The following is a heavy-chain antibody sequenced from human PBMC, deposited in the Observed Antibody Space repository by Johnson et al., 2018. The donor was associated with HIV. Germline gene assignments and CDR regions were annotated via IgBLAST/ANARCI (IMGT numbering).Heavy chain of an antibody. V-gene: IGHV3-30*03. CDR2: ISFDGNLK. CDR3: AREELEPDVFDI. Sequence: QVQLVESGGDSVQPGGSLTLSCVGSGLSFSNFGIHWVRQAPGKGPEWVAVISFDGNLKKYADSVKGRFTISRENSKNPLYLQMHSLRIEDTAVYYCAREELEPDVFDIWGQGTMVTVSS. J-gene: IGHJ3*02. D-gene: IGHD1-1*01. CDR1: GLSFSNFG.